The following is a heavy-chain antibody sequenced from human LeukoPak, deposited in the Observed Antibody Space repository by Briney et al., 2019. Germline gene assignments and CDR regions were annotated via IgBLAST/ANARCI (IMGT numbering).Heavy chain of an antibody. CDR2: IYHSGST. J-gene: IGHJ6*03. D-gene: IGHD5-12*01. Sequence: SETLSLTCTVSGGSISSSGCYWGWIRQPPGKGPEWIGRIYHSGSTSYNPSLKSRVTISVDTSKNQFSLKVSSVTAADTAVYYCARRATYYYYMDVWGKGTTVTVSS. V-gene: IGHV4-39*01. CDR1: GGSISSSGCY. CDR3: ARRATYYYYMDV.